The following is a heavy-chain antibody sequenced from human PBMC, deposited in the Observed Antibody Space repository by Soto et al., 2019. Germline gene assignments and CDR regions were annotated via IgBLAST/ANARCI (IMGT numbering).Heavy chain of an antibody. J-gene: IGHJ6*02. V-gene: IGHV4-39*01. CDR2: IYYSGST. CDR3: ARLGGMTTVTTSYYYGMDV. D-gene: IGHD4-17*01. CDR1: GGSISSSRYY. Sequence: SETLSLTCTVSGGSISSSRYYWGWIRQPPGKGLEWIGNIYYSGSTYYNPSLKSRVTISVDTSKNQFSLKLNSVTAADTAVYYCARLGGMTTVTTSYYYGMDVWGQGTTVTVSS.